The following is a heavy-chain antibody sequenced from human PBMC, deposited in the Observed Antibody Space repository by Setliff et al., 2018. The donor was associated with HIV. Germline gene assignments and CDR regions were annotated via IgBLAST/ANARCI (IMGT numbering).Heavy chain of an antibody. CDR3: ARTPEDYDQYFFDR. CDR1: GGSMSSGSYF. CDR2: IYASGKT. V-gene: IGHV4-61*02. D-gene: IGHD3-22*01. Sequence: SETLSLTCTVSGGSMSSGSYFWSWIRQSGGNGLEWIGRIYASGKTTFNPSLKSRVRMSVDTSKNQFSLELSSVTAADTAVYYCARTPEDYDQYFFDRWGQGTLVTVSS. J-gene: IGHJ4*02.